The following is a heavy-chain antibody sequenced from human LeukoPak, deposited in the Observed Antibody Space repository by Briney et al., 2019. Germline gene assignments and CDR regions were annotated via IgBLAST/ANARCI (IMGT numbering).Heavy chain of an antibody. CDR3: ARDKGAVRGFIIFDY. CDR2: ISSSSSPI. Sequence: GGSLRLSCAASGFTFSSYSMNWVRQAPGKGLEWVSYISSSSSPIYYADSVKGRFTISRDNAKNSLYLQMNSLRAEDSAVYYCARDKGAVRGFIIFDYWGQGTLVTVSS. J-gene: IGHJ4*02. D-gene: IGHD3-10*01. CDR1: GFTFSSYS. V-gene: IGHV3-48*04.